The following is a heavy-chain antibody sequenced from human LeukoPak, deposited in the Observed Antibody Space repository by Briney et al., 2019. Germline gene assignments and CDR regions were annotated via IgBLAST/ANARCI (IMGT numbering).Heavy chain of an antibody. CDR2: ISGSGGST. V-gene: IGHV3-23*01. J-gene: IGHJ4*02. Sequence: GGSLRLSCAASGSTFSSYAMSWVRQAPGKGLEWVSAISGSGGSTYYADSVKGRFTISRDDSKNTLYLQMNSLRAEDTAVYYCAKDTAAAGTVFDYWGQGTLVTVYS. CDR1: GSTFSSYA. CDR3: AKDTAAAGTVFDY. D-gene: IGHD6-13*01.